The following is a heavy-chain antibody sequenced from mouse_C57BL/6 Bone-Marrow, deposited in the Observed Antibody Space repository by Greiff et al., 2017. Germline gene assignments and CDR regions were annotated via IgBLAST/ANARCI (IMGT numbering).Heavy chain of an antibody. D-gene: IGHD2-4*01. CDR1: GYSITSDY. J-gene: IGHJ3*01. V-gene: IGHV3-8*01. CDR3: ARLSYYDYDGAWFAY. Sequence: EVQRVESGPGLAKPSQTLSLTCSVTGYSITSDYWNWIRKFPGNKLEYMGYISYSGSTYYNPSLKSRISITRDTSKNQYYLQLNSVTTEDTATYYCARLSYYDYDGAWFAYWGQGTLVTVSA. CDR2: ISYSGST.